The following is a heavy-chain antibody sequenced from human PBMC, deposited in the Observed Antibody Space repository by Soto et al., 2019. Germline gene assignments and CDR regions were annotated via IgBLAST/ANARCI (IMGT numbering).Heavy chain of an antibody. CDR2: IIPIFGTA. V-gene: IGHV1-69*01. D-gene: IGHD2-2*01. J-gene: IGHJ5*02. CDR3: ASSNEGGYCSSTSCTNWFDP. CDR1: GGTFSSYA. Sequence: QVQLVQSGAEVKKPGSSVKVSCKASGGTFSSYAISWVRQAPGQGLEWMGGIIPIFGTANYAQKFQGRVTITADESTSTAYMELSSLRSEDTAVYYCASSNEGGYCSSTSCTNWFDPWGPGTLVTVSS.